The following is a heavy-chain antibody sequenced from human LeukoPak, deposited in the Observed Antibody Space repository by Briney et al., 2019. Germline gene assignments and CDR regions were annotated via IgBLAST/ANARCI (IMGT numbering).Heavy chain of an antibody. CDR3: AKGDWLDN. CDR2: ISGSGDST. J-gene: IGHJ5*02. Sequence: GSLRLSCAASGFTVSSNYMSWVRQAPGKGLEWVSVISGSGDSTYYADSVKGRFTSSRDNSKNTLYLQMNSLRDEDTAVYYCAKGDWLDNWGQGTLVTVSS. V-gene: IGHV3-23*01. CDR1: GFTVSSNY.